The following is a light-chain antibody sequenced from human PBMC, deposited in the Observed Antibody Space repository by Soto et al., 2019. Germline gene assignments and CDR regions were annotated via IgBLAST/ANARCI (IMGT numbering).Light chain of an antibody. J-gene: IGLJ2*01. Sequence: QSALTQPASVPGSPEQSITISCTGTRSYVCGYNYVSWYQLHPGKATKLIIYDVSNRPSAVSNRFSGSKSGNTASLTSSGLHAEDEADYYCSSYTSRSSSVVFGGGTKLTVL. CDR2: DVS. CDR1: RSYVCGYNY. V-gene: IGLV2-14*01. CDR3: SSYTSRSSSVV.